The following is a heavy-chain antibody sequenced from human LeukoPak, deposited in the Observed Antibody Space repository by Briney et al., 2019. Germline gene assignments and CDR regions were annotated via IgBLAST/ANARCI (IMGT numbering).Heavy chain of an antibody. Sequence: ASVKVSCKASGYTFTSYDINGVRQATGQGLEGMGWMNPNSGNTGYAQKFQGRVTMTRNTSISTAYMELSSLRSEDTAVYYCARGRASYGMDVWGQGTTVTVSS. CDR3: ARGRASYGMDV. CDR1: GYTFTSYD. V-gene: IGHV1-8*01. CDR2: MNPNSGNT. J-gene: IGHJ6*01.